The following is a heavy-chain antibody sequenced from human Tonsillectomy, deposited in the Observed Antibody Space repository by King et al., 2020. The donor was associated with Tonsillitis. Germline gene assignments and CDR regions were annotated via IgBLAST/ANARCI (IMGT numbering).Heavy chain of an antibody. CDR1: GYTFTSYY. CDR3: ARGLYYYDSSGYYDGRPEYFQH. D-gene: IGHD3-22*01. V-gene: IGHV1-46*01. CDR2: INPSGGST. J-gene: IGHJ1*01. Sequence: QLVQSGAEVKKPGASVKVSCKASGYTFTSYYMHWVRQAPGQGLEWMGIINPSGGSTSYAQKFQGRVTMTRDTSTSTVYMELSSLRSEDTAVYYCARGLYYYDSSGYYDGRPEYFQHWGQGTLVTVSS.